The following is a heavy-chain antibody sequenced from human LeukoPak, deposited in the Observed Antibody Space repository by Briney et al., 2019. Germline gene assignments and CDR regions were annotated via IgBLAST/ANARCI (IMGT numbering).Heavy chain of an antibody. D-gene: IGHD6-6*01. CDR1: GYSFTNYW. J-gene: IGHJ5*02. CDR3: ARRSLHTNSFWFDP. Sequence: GESLKISCKGSGYSFTNYWIGWVRQMPGKGLECMGIIYPSDSDTRYSPSFQGQVTISADKSISTAYLQWSSLKASDTAMYYCARRSLHTNSFWFDPWGQGTLVTVSS. V-gene: IGHV5-51*01. CDR2: IYPSDSDT.